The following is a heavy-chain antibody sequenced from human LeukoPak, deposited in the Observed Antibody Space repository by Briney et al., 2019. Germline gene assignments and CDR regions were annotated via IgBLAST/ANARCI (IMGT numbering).Heavy chain of an antibody. D-gene: IGHD3-3*01. CDR2: IHYSGSA. CDR1: GGSISSTSYY. CDR3: ARRDFWSGQQLDY. Sequence: SETLSLTCSVSGGSISSTSYYWAWIRQPPGKGLEWIGSIHYSGSAYYNPSLKSRVTISVDTSKNHFSLRLSSVTAADTAVYYCARRDFWSGQQLDYWGQGTLVTLSS. V-gene: IGHV4-39*02. J-gene: IGHJ4*02.